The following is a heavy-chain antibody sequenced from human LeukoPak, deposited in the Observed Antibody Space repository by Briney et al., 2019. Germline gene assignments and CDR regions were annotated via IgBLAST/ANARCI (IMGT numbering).Heavy chain of an antibody. CDR1: GFTFSSYW. Sequence: GGSLRLSCAASGFTFSSYWMSWVRQAPGKGLEWVANIKQDGSEKYYVDSVKGRFTISRDNAKNSLYLQMNSLRAEDTAVYYCARDAAYYDILTGYSYWFDPWGQGTLVTVSS. CDR2: IKQDGSEK. CDR3: ARDAAYYDILTGYSYWFDP. V-gene: IGHV3-7*01. J-gene: IGHJ5*02. D-gene: IGHD3-9*01.